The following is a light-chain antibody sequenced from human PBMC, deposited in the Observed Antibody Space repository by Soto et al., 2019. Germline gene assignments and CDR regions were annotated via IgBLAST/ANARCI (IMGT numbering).Light chain of an antibody. Sequence: IQLTQSPSSLSASVGDRVTITCRASQGISSYLGWYQQKPGKAPNLLIYDASTLHSGFPSMFSGGGSGTDFTLTISSLQPEDFANYYCQQVNVYPSTFGGGTKVEIK. CDR3: QQVNVYPST. CDR1: QGISSY. V-gene: IGKV1-9*01. J-gene: IGKJ4*01. CDR2: DAS.